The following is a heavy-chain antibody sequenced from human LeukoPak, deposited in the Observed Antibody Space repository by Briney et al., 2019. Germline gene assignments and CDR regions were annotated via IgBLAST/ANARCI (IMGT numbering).Heavy chain of an antibody. D-gene: IGHD6-19*01. CDR2: IYYSGST. V-gene: IGHV4-31*03. J-gene: IGHJ4*02. Sequence: SETLSLTCTVSGGPISSGGYYWSWIRQHPGKGLEWIGYIYYSGSTYYNPSLKSRVTISVDTSKNQFSLKLSSVTAADTAVYYCARDPPSSGFDYWGQGTLVTVSS. CDR1: GGPISSGGYY. CDR3: ARDPPSSGFDY.